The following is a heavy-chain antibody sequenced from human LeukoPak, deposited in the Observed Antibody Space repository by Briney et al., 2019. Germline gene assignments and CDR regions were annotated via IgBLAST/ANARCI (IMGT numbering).Heavy chain of an antibody. J-gene: IGHJ4*02. D-gene: IGHD1-1*01. CDR2: ISGDSTYI. CDR3: ARVSGRLERQSDLDY. CDR1: GFTFASYS. V-gene: IGHV3-21*01. Sequence: GGSLRLSCAASGFTFASYSMNWVRQAPGKGLEWVSSISGDSTYIYNAGSVKGRFTISRDNAKASLYLQMISLRADETAVYYCARVSGRLERQSDLDYWGRGTLVIVSS.